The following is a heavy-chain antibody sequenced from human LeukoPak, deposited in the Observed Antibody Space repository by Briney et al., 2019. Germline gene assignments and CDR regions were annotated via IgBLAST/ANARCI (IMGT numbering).Heavy chain of an antibody. D-gene: IGHD3-9*01. CDR1: GGTFSRYA. J-gene: IGHJ4*02. V-gene: IGHV1-69*13. Sequence: SVKVSCKASGGTFSRYAISWVRQAPGQGLEWMGGIIPIFGTANYAQKFQGRVTITADESTSTAYMELSSLRSEDTAVYYCASSARGRYFDWLPFDYWGQGTLVTVSS. CDR3: ASSARGRYFDWLPFDY. CDR2: IIPIFGTA.